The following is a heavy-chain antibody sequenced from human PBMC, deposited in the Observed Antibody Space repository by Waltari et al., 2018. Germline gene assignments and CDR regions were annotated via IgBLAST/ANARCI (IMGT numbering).Heavy chain of an antibody. CDR3: ARVWGSMTTVTTLDH. CDR1: GGTFSSYA. CDR2: ISPIVGVA. V-gene: IGHV1-69*12. D-gene: IGHD4-17*01. J-gene: IGHJ4*02. Sequence: QVQLVQSGAEMKKPGSSVKVSCKASGGTFSSYAVSWVRQAPGQWLEWMGGISPIVGVATYAQKFQGRVTIGADESTSTVYMEVRSLTSEDTAMYYCARVWGSMTTVTTLDHWGQGTLVSVSS.